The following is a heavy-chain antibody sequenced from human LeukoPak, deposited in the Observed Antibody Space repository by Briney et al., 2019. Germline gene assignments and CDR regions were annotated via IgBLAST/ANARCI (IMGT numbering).Heavy chain of an antibody. V-gene: IGHV4-34*01. Sequence: SETLSLTCAVYGGSFSGYYWSWIRQPPGKGLEWIGEINHSGSTNYNPSLKSRVTISVDTSKNQFSLKLSSVTAADTAVHYCVKVPRITMIVVAQEGDFQNWGQGTLVTVSS. CDR1: GGSFSGYY. CDR2: INHSGST. CDR3: VKVPRITMIVVAQEGDFQN. J-gene: IGHJ1*01. D-gene: IGHD3-22*01.